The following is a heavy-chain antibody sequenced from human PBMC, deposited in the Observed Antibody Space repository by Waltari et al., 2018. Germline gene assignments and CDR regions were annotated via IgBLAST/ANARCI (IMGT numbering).Heavy chain of an antibody. J-gene: IGHJ4*02. D-gene: IGHD6-13*01. CDR3: TRGGRDSSWYWRD. Sequence: EVQLVESGGGLAQPGGSLRLSCAASGRSFSNYWMTWVRQDSGKGPEWVSNIKQDGRRKYYMDSVKGRFTISRDNAKNSLYLQMNNLRVEDTAVYYCTRGGRDSSWYWRDWGQGTLVTVSS. CDR2: IKQDGRRK. V-gene: IGHV3-7*01. CDR1: GRSFSNYW.